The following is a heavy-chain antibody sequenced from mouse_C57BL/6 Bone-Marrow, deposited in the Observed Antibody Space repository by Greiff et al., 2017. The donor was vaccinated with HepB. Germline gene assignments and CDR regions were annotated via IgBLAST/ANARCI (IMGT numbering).Heavy chain of an antibody. CDR2: IDPSDSYT. V-gene: IGHV1-50*01. Sequence: QVQLQQPGAELVKPGASVKLSCKASGYTFTSYWMQWVKQRPGQGLEWIGEIDPSDSYTNYNQKFKGKATLTVDTSSSTAYMQLSSLASEDSAVDYCARAIDYYGSSYAWFAYWGKGTQVTVSA. CDR1: GYTFTSYW. D-gene: IGHD1-1*01. J-gene: IGHJ3*01. CDR3: ARAIDYYGSSYAWFAY.